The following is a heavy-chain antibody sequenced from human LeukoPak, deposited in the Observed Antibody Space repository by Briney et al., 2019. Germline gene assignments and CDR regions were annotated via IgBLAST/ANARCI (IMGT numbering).Heavy chain of an antibody. CDR1: GFTFSSCW. D-gene: IGHD6-19*01. J-gene: IGHJ4*02. V-gene: IGHV3-30*03. CDR2: ISNDGSHR. CDR3: ARDPSYGSGSY. Sequence: GGSLRLSCAASGFTFSSCWMNWFRQAPGKGLEWVAVISNDGSHRYYADSVKGRFTISRDNSKNTLYLQMNSPRAEDTAVYYCARDPSYGSGSYWGQGTLVTVSS.